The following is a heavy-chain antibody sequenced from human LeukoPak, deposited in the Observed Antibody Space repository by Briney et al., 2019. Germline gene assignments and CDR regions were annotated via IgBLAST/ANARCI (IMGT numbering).Heavy chain of an antibody. Sequence: GGSLRLSCAASGFTFSNYALHWVRQAPGKGLEWVAVISYDDTNKYYVDSVKGRFTISRDNSKNTLYLQMNSLRAEDTAVYYCAKLREWELPDLFDYWGQGTLVTVSS. CDR2: ISYDDTNK. CDR1: GFTFSNYA. J-gene: IGHJ4*02. V-gene: IGHV3-30*04. D-gene: IGHD1-26*01. CDR3: AKLREWELPDLFDY.